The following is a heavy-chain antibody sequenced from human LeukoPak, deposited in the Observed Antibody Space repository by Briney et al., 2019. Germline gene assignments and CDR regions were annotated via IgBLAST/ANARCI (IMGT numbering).Heavy chain of an antibody. J-gene: IGHJ4*02. CDR2: INPNSGGT. CDR3: ASESASYCSGSSCYPEGFDY. Sequence: ASVKVSCKASGYTFTAYYMHWVRQAPGQGLEWMGWINPNSGGTNYAQKFQGRVTMTRDTSISTAYMELSRLRPDDTAVYYCASESASYCSGSSCYPEGFDYWGQGTLVTVSS. CDR1: GYTFTAYY. V-gene: IGHV1-2*02. D-gene: IGHD2-15*01.